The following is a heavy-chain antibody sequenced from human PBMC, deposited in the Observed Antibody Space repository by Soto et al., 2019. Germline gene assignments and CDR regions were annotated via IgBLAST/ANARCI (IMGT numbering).Heavy chain of an antibody. D-gene: IGHD2-2*01. CDR3: ATARHCSSDACPAAE. CDR2: IGPNPANT. Sequence: EVQLLESGGGVVQPGGSLRLSCAASGFTFSTSGMLWVRQPPGEGLEWVSAIGPNPANTKYTDSVKGRFIISRDNSKNTVFLQMSSLRAEDTALYYCATARHCSSDACPAAEWGQGTLITVSS. CDR1: GFTFSTSG. J-gene: IGHJ4*02. V-gene: IGHV3-23*01.